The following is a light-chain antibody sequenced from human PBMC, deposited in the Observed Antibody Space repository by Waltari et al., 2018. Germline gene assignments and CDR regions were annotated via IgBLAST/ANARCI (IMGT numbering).Light chain of an antibody. CDR1: TSNIGAGYD. J-gene: IGLJ2*01. Sequence: QSVLTQPPSVSGAPGQRVSISCTGSTSNIGAGYDVHWYQQGPGKAPKLIIYGTNTRPLGVPDRFFGYQYGTSASLAIIGLQAEDEGDYYCQSYDTTLSVVFGGGTKLTVL. CDR3: QSYDTTLSVV. V-gene: IGLV1-40*01. CDR2: GTN.